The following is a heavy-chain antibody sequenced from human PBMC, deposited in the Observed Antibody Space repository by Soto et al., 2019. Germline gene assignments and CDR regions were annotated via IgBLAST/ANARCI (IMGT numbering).Heavy chain of an antibody. V-gene: IGHV3-21*01. CDR2: ISVSGDNI. J-gene: IGHJ4*02. CDR3: ARDLGLIKSLFDY. Sequence: GGSXRLSCLSSVFIFNIFNMNWIRRAPGRGLEWVASISVSGDNIYYGDSVQGRFTISRYNSKRSVFMDLSSLRVEDTAVYYCARDLGLIKSLFDYWGQGTLVTVSS. D-gene: IGHD3-16*01. CDR1: VFIFNIFN.